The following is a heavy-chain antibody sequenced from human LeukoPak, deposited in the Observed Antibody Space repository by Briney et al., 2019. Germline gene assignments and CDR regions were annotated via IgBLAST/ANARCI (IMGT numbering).Heavy chain of an antibody. J-gene: IGHJ6*04. CDR1: GFTFSSYG. Sequence: GRSLRLSCAASGFTFSSYGMHWVRQAPGKGLEWVAVISYDGSNKYYADSVKGRFTISRDNSKNTLYLQINSLRVEDTAVYYCAKSPQRWLQPSSPMDVWGKGTTVTVSS. V-gene: IGHV3-30*18. CDR3: AKSPQRWLQPSSPMDV. CDR2: ISYDGSNK. D-gene: IGHD5-24*01.